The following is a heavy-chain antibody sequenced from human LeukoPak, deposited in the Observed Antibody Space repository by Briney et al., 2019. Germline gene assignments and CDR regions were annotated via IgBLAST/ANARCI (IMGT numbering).Heavy chain of an antibody. CDR3: ARGEMRYCSGGYCYDY. J-gene: IGHJ4*02. CDR2: IYPGDSDT. D-gene: IGHD2-15*01. Sequence: ESLKISCQGSGYSFSSYWIAWVRQMPGKSLEWMGIIYPGDSDTRYSPSFQGQVTISADKSISTAYLQWSSLKASDTAMYYCARGEMRYCSGGYCYDYCGQGTLVTVSS. V-gene: IGHV5-51*01. CDR1: GYSFSSYW.